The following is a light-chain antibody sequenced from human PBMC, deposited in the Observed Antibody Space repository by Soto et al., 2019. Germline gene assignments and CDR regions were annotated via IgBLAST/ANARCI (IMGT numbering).Light chain of an antibody. Sequence: QSVLTQPPSASGTPGQRVTISCSGSGSNIGTNTVNWYQQLPGTAPKLLIYRTDQRPAGIPDRFSGSKSGTSASLDISGLQSDDEADYYCTARDVSLDGRVFGGGTKLTVL. CDR3: TARDVSLDGRV. CDR2: RTD. J-gene: IGLJ3*02. CDR1: GSNIGTNT. V-gene: IGLV1-44*01.